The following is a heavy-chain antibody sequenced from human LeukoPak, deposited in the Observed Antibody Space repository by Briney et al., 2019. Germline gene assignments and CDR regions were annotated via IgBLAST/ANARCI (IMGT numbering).Heavy chain of an antibody. CDR1: GYTFTGHY. V-gene: IGHV1-2*06. J-gene: IGHJ4*02. CDR3: ARDLSGPNPLDY. CDR2: INPNSGGT. Sequence: ASVKVSCKGSGYTFTGHYMHWVRQAPGQGLEWMGRINPNSGGTNYAQKFQGGVTMTRGTSINTAYMELGSLTSDDTAVYYCARDLSGPNPLDYWGQGTLVTVSS.